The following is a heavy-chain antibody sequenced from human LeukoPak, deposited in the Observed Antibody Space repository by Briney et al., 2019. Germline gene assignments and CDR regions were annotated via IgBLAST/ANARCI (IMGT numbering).Heavy chain of an antibody. D-gene: IGHD2-2*01. CDR2: INPNSGGT. J-gene: IGHJ3*01. CDR1: GYTFTDYY. V-gene: IGHV1-2*02. CDR3: ASKGDGYCRSTNCQGACDL. Sequence: SVKVSCKTSGYTFTDYYMHWVRQAPGQGLEWMGWINPNSGGTSYAQKFQDRVTMTRDTSISTAYMDLSRLRSDDTAVYYCASKGDGYCRSTNCQGACDLWGQGTMVSVSS.